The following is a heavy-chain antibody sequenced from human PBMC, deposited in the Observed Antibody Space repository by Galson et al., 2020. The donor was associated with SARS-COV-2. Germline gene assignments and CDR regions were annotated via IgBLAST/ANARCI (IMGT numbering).Heavy chain of an antibody. CDR1: GYTFIDNS. CDR3: ARNGGGRGF. V-gene: IGHV1-2*02. CDR2: INPKSGDT. Sequence: GESLKISCKASGYTFIDNSLVWVRQAPGQGLDWMGWINPKSGDTHYAQTFQGRVTLTRDTSIGTAYMELSGLTSDDTAVYYCARNGGGRGFWGQGTLVTVSS. D-gene: IGHD5-12*01. J-gene: IGHJ4*02.